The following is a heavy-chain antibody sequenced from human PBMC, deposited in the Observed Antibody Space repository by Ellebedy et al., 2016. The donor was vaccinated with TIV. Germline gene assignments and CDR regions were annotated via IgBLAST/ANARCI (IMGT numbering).Heavy chain of an antibody. Sequence: GESLKISCAASGLTFADYPLNWVRQAPGKGLEWVSGIRADGVSTYYADSVKGRFTVSRDNSMRLLSLQMNSLRVADTAVYYFVTGYVASGSIYLEYFQFWGEGTLVAVSP. CDR2: IRADGVST. D-gene: IGHD3-10*01. CDR3: VTGYVASGSIYLEYFQF. CDR1: GLTFADYP. V-gene: IGHV3-23*01. J-gene: IGHJ1*01.